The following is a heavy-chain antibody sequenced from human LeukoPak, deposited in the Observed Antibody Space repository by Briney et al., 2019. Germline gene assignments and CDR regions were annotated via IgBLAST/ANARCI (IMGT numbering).Heavy chain of an antibody. J-gene: IGHJ6*03. Sequence: SVKVSCKASGGTFSSYAISWVRQAPGQGLEWMGGIIPIFGTANYAQKFQGRVTITADESTSTAYMELSSLRSEDTAVYYCARDGVILPRYYYYYYMDVWGKGTTVTVSS. CDR3: ARDGVILPRYYYYYYMDV. CDR1: GGTFSSYA. V-gene: IGHV1-69*13. CDR2: IIPIFGTA. D-gene: IGHD3-10*01.